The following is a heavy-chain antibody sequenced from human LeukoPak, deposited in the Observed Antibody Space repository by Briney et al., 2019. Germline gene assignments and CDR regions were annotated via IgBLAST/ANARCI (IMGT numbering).Heavy chain of an antibody. V-gene: IGHV3-74*01. Sequence: GGSLRLSCAASGFTFSSYWMHWVRQAPGKGLVWVSRINSGGSSTSYADSVKGRFTISRDNAKNTLYLQMNSLRAEDTAVYYCARDIAVAVADEIHWGQGTLVTVSS. D-gene: IGHD6-19*01. CDR3: ARDIAVAVADEIH. CDR1: GFTFSSYW. J-gene: IGHJ4*02. CDR2: INSGGSST.